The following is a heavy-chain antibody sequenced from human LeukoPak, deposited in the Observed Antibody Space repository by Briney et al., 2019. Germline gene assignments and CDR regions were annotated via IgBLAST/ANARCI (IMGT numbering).Heavy chain of an antibody. D-gene: IGHD2-8*01. CDR1: GGSISSSSYY. CDR3: ASGTPQIVLMVYAIGWFDP. Sequence: SETLSLTCTVSGGSISSSSYYWGWIRQPPGKGLEWIGSIYYSGSTYYNPSLKSRVTISVDTSKNQFSLKLSSVTAADTAVYYCASGTPQIVLMVYAIGWFDPWGQGTLVTVSS. CDR2: IYYSGST. J-gene: IGHJ5*02. V-gene: IGHV4-39*07.